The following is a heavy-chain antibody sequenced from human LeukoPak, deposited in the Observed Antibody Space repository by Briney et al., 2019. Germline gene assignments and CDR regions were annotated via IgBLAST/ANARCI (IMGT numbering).Heavy chain of an antibody. Sequence: ASVKVSCKASGYTFTSYYMHWVRQAPGQGLEWMGIINPSGGSTSYAQKFQGRVTMTRDMSTSTVYMELRSLRSDDTAVYYCARDLRAPKNYYYYYMDVWGKGTTVTTSS. V-gene: IGHV1-46*01. CDR2: INPSGGST. CDR3: ARDLRAPKNYYYYYMDV. CDR1: GYTFTSYY. J-gene: IGHJ6*03.